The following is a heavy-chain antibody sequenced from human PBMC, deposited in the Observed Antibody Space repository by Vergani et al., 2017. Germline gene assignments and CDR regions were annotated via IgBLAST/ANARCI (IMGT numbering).Heavy chain of an antibody. D-gene: IGHD2-2*01. V-gene: IGHV1-69*06. CDR1: GGTFSSYA. J-gene: IGHJ6*02. CDR2: IIPIFGTA. CDR3: PRAYHEVPSSTPSYYYGMDV. Sequence: QVQLVKSGAEVTKPGSSVKVSCKASGGTFSSYAITWVRQAPGQGLEWVGGIIPIFGTATYAQKCQGRVTFTADKSTSTDYMELSSLRSEDTSVYYGPRAYHEVPSSTPSYYYGMDVWGQGTTVTV.